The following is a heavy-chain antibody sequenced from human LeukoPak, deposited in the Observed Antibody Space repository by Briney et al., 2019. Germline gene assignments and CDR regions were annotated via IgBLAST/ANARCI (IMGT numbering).Heavy chain of an antibody. CDR2: ISNEGNT. CDR3: ARDDTSGGWYEIGN. D-gene: IGHD6-19*01. Sequence: GRSLRLSCAASGFTVSTSYMSWVRQAPGKGLECISVISNEGNTYYADSVKGRFSISRDNSKNTVFLEMNSLRAEDTAVYYCARDDTSGGWYEIGNWGQGTLVTVFS. J-gene: IGHJ4*02. CDR1: GFTVSTSY. V-gene: IGHV3-53*01.